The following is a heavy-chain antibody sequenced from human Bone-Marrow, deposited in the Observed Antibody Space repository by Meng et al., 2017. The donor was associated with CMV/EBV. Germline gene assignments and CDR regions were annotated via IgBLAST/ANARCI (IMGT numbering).Heavy chain of an antibody. CDR3: AQRRGGPDWSGTCFDP. Sequence: SLRTRGGGVGWFRWPPGGDVEWLALIYWGDDKRCSPSLKNSLTITKDAAKNQVVLTMTNMDPVDKAAYYCAQRRGGPDWSGTCFDPWGQGTLVTVSS. V-gene: IGHV2-5*02. CDR2: IYWGDDK. CDR1: SLRTRGGG. J-gene: IGHJ5*02. D-gene: IGHD3-9*01.